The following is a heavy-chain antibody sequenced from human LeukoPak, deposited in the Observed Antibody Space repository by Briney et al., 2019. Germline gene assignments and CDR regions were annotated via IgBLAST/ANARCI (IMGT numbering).Heavy chain of an antibody. CDR1: GVSISSSNSY. CDR3: ASPILTGDDAFDI. V-gene: IGHV4-39*07. D-gene: IGHD3-9*01. Sequence: SETLSLTCTVSGVSISSSNSYWGWIRQPPGKGLEWIGSIYYSGSTYYNPSLKSRVTISVDTSKNQFSLKLSSVTAADTAVYYCASPILTGDDAFDIWGQGTMVTVSS. J-gene: IGHJ3*02. CDR2: IYYSGST.